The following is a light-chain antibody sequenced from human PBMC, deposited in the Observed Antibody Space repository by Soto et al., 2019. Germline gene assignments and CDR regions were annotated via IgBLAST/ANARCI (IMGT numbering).Light chain of an antibody. J-gene: IGLJ3*02. CDR2: EVS. Sequence: QSALTQPASVSGSPGQSITISCTGTSSDIGAYTYVSWYQHPPDKAPKLIIYEVSNRPSGVSNRFSGSKSGNVASLTISGLQAEDEADYYCTSYSDSKTGVFGGGTQLTVL. CDR1: SSDIGAYTY. CDR3: TSYSDSKTGV. V-gene: IGLV2-14*01.